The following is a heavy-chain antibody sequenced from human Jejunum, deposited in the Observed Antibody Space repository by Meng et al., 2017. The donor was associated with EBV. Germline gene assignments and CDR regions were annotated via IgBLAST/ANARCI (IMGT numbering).Heavy chain of an antibody. CDR3: AKSNDYSLNS. CDR2: MHPGGST. V-gene: IGHV4-4*02. CDR1: GESTSSSHG. J-gene: IGHJ4*02. D-gene: IGHD4-11*01. Sequence: QLRDPGPGLVKPSGTLSLTCAVSGESTSSSHGWSWVRQPPGKGLECIGEMHPGGSTNYNPSLKSRVTISVDNSKNEFSLKLTSVTAADTAVYYCAKSNDYSLNSWGQGTLVTVSS.